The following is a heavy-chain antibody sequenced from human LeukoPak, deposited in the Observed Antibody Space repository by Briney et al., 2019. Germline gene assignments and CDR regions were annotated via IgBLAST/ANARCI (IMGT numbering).Heavy chain of an antibody. Sequence: PSETLSLTCTVSGGSISSSSYYWGWIRQPPGKGLEWIGSIYYSGSTYYNPSLKSRVTISVDTSKNQFSLKLSSVTAADTAVYYCARGPRRYGSGSYFDYWGQGTLVTVSS. J-gene: IGHJ4*02. CDR3: ARGPRRYGSGSYFDY. D-gene: IGHD3-10*01. CDR1: GGSISSSSYY. V-gene: IGHV4-39*01. CDR2: IYYSGST.